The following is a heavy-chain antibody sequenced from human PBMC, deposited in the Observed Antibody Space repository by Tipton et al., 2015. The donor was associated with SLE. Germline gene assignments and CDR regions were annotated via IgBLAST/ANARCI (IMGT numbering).Heavy chain of an antibody. V-gene: IGHV4-39*07. J-gene: IGHJ4*02. CDR3: ARLSPLAGWYYFDY. CDR2: IFYTGST. D-gene: IGHD3-9*01. Sequence: TLSLTCTVSDGSIRSTNYYWGWIRQPPGKGLEWIGSIFYTGSTYYNPSLKSRVSFSIDTSKHQFSLKLNSVTAADTAVYYCARLSPLAGWYYFDYWGQGTLVTVSS. CDR1: DGSIRSTNYY.